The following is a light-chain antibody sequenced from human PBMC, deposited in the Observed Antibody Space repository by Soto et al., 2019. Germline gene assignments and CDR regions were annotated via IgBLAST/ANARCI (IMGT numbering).Light chain of an antibody. V-gene: IGKV3-11*01. CDR2: DAS. CDR3: QQSSNWPLT. CDR1: QSVSSY. Sequence: EIVLTQSPATLSLSPGERATLSCRASQSVSSYLAWYQQKPGQAPRLLIYDASNRAPGIPARFSGSGSGTDFTLTISSLEPEDFAVYYCQQSSNWPLTFGGGTKVEIK. J-gene: IGKJ4*01.